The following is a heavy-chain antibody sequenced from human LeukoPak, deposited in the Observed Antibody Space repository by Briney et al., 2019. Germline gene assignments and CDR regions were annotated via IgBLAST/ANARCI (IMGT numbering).Heavy chain of an antibody. CDR2: IYYSGST. CDR1: GYSISSGYY. J-gene: IGHJ6*03. CDR3: AIAPRFYYMDV. D-gene: IGHD3-16*01. Sequence: SETLSLTCNVSGYSISSGYYWSWIRQPPGKGLEWIGYIYYSGSTNYNPSLKSRVTTSLDMSKNQFFLKLTSVTAADTAVYYCAIAPRFYYMDVCGKGTTVTVSS. V-gene: IGHV4-61*01.